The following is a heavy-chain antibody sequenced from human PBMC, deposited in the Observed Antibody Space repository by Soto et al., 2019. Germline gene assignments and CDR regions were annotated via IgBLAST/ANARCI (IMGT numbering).Heavy chain of an antibody. J-gene: IGHJ4*02. D-gene: IGHD3-9*01. CDR3: ASSNYFDWDYYFDY. Sequence: QLLESGPGLVKPSETLSLTCTVSGGSISSSSYYWGWIRQPPGKGLEWIGSIYYSGSTYYNPSLKSRVTISVDTSKNQFSLKLSSVTAADTAVYYCASSNYFDWDYYFDYWGQGTLVTVSS. CDR2: IYYSGST. CDR1: GGSISSSSYY. V-gene: IGHV4-39*01.